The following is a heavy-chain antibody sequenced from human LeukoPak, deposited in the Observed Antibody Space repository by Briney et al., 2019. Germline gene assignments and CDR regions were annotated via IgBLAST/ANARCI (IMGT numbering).Heavy chain of an antibody. J-gene: IGHJ3*02. CDR2: INHSGST. D-gene: IGHD3-22*01. V-gene: IGHV4-34*01. CDR1: GGSFSGYY. CDR3: ARGVVWFYDSSGYLGVEAFDI. Sequence: SETLSLTCAVYGGSFSGYYWSWIRQPPGKGLEWIGEINHSGSTNYNPSLKSRVTISVDTSKNQFSLKLSSVTAADTAVYYCARGVVWFYDSSGYLGVEAFDIWGQGTMVTVSS.